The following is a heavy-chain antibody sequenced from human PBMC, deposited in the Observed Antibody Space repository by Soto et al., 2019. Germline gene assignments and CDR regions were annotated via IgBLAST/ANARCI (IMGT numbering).Heavy chain of an antibody. CDR1: GLTFSSYA. J-gene: IGHJ3*02. Sequence: GGYLRLSCAASGLTFSSYAMSLVRQAPGKGLEWVSAISGSGGSTYYADSVKGRFTISRDNSKNTLYLQVNSQRAEDTAVYYCAKADWVWGVIGREDPFDIWGQGTRVTVSS. CDR3: AKADWVWGVIGREDPFDI. V-gene: IGHV3-23*01. CDR2: ISGSGGST. D-gene: IGHD3-10*01.